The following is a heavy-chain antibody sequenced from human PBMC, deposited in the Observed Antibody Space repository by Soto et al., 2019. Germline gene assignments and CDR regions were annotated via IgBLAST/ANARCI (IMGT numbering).Heavy chain of an antibody. CDR3: AHRQTASYFAY. CDR1: GFSLSTSGVG. D-gene: IGHD6-25*01. J-gene: IGHJ4*02. Sequence: QITLKESRPTLVNPTQTLTLTCTFSGFSLSTSGVGVGGIRQPPGKALEWLALIYWNDDKRYSPSLKSRLTITTDTSKNQVVLTMTNMHPMDTATYYCAHRQTASYFAYWGQGTLFTVSP. CDR2: IYWNDDK. V-gene: IGHV2-5*01.